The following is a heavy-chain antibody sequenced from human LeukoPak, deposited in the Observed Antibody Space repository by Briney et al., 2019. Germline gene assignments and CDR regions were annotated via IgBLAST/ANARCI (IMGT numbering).Heavy chain of an antibody. J-gene: IGHJ4*02. D-gene: IGHD5-24*01. CDR2: ISNGNSPI. CDR3: ARNLATIRHYFDY. CDR1: GFTFSSFI. Sequence: GGSLRLSCAASAASGFTFSSFIMNWVRQAPGKGLEWVSYISNGNSPIYYADSVKGRFTISRDNAKNSLYLQMNSLRTEDTAVYYCARNLATIRHYFDYWGQGTLVTVSS. V-gene: IGHV3-48*01.